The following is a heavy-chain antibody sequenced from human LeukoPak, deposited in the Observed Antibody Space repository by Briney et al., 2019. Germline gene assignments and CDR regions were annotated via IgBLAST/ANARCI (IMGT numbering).Heavy chain of an antibody. CDR3: ARDPRYCTSGVRFKGFDP. CDR2: ISSSGSTI. D-gene: IGHD2-8*01. V-gene: IGHV3-11*01. Sequence: PGGSLRLSCAASGFTFSDYYMSWIRQAPGKGLQWVSYISSSGSTIYYADSVKGRFTISRDNAKNSLYLQMNSLRAEDTAVYYCARDPRYCTSGVRFKGFDPWGQGTLVTVSS. CDR1: GFTFSDYY. J-gene: IGHJ5*02.